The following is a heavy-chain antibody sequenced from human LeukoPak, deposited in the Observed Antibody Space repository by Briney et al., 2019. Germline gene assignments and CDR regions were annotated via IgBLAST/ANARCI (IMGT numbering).Heavy chain of an antibody. D-gene: IGHD6-6*01. J-gene: IGHJ5*02. Sequence: SQTLSLTCTVSGGSISSGDYYWSWIRQPPGKGLEWIGYIYYSGSTYYNPSLKSRLTISIDTSKSQFSLKLSSVTAADTAVYYCAKLVQEDWFDPWGQGTLVTVSS. CDR1: GGSISSGDYY. V-gene: IGHV4-30-4*01. CDR3: AKLVQEDWFDP. CDR2: IYYSGST.